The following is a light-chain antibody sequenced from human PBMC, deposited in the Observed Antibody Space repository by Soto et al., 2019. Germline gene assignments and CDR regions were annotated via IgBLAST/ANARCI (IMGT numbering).Light chain of an antibody. V-gene: IGKV3-15*01. J-gene: IGKJ1*01. CDR1: QSVNTN. CDR3: QQYDNWLTWT. Sequence: EVVMTQSPATLSVSPGERATLSCRASQSVNTNLAWYRQKPGQAPRLLIYDASIRAAGVPARFSGSGSGTEFTLTISSLQAEDFGIYHCQQYDNWLTWTFGQGTKVDI. CDR2: DAS.